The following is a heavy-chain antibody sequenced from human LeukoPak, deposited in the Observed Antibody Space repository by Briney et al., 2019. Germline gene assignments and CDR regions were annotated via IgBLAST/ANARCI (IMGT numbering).Heavy chain of an antibody. Sequence: GSLRLSCAASGFTFKNAWMSWIRQPPGKGLEWIGYIYYSGSTNYNPSLKSRVTISVDTSKNQFSLKLSSVTAADTAVYYCARGSWYSSSWDVDAFDIWGQGTMVTVSS. J-gene: IGHJ3*02. V-gene: IGHV4-59*01. D-gene: IGHD6-13*01. CDR1: GFTFKNAW. CDR3: ARGSWYSSSWDVDAFDI. CDR2: IYYSGST.